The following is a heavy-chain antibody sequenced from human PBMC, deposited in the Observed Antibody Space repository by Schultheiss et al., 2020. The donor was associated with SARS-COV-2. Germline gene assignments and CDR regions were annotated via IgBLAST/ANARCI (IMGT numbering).Heavy chain of an antibody. CDR1: GFTFSSYG. D-gene: IGHD6-13*01. J-gene: IGHJ4*02. CDR3: ARGSAAGTSPLNY. Sequence: GGSLRLSCAASGFTFSSYGMHWVRQAPGKGLEWVAVISYDGSNKYYADSVKGRFTISRDNAKNSLYLQMNSLRGEDTAVYYCARGSAAGTSPLNYWGQGALVTVSS. CDR2: ISYDGSNK. V-gene: IGHV3-30*03.